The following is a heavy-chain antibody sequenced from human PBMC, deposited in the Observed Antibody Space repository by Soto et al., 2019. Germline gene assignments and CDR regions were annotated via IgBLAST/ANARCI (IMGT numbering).Heavy chain of an antibody. CDR3: ARGPTAMVPLYYFDY. CDR2: IIPIFGTA. Sequence: PAKLSCKASGGSLSSYASSWVRRAPGQGLEWMGGIIPIFGTANYAQKFQGRVTITADESTSTAYMELSSLRSEDTAVYYCARGPTAMVPLYYFDYWGQGTLVTVS. CDR1: GGSLSSYA. V-gene: IGHV1-69*13. J-gene: IGHJ4*02. D-gene: IGHD5-18*01.